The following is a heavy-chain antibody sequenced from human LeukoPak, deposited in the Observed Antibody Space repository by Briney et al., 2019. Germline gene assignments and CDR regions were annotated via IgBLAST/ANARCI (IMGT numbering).Heavy chain of an antibody. CDR3: AKDRTVGASYWYFDL. CDR1: GFTFSSYS. V-gene: IGHV3-21*04. CDR2: ISSSSSYI. D-gene: IGHD1-26*01. J-gene: IGHJ2*01. Sequence: GGSLRLSCAASGFTFSSYSMNWVRQAPGKGLEWVSSISSSSSYIYYADSVKGRFTISRDNAKNSLYLQMNTLRAEDAAIYYCAKDRTVGASYWYFDLWGRGTLVTVSS.